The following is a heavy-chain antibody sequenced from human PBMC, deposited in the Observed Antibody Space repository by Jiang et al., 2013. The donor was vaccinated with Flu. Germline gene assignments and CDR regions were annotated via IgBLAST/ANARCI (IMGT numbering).Heavy chain of an antibody. CDR2: TYYRSKWYN. D-gene: IGHD1-1*01. Sequence: SQTLSLTCAISGDSVSSNSAAWNWIRQSPSRGLEWLGRTYYRSKWYNDYAVSVKSRITINPDTSKNQFSLQLNSVTPEDTAVYYCARDLRYGLAPNYYYYGMDVWGKGTTVTVSS. CDR1: GDSVSSNSAA. CDR3: ARDLRYGLAPNYYYYGMDV. V-gene: IGHV6-1*01. J-gene: IGHJ6*04.